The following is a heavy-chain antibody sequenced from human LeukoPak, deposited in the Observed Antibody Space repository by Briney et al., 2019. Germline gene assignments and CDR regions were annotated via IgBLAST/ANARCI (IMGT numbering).Heavy chain of an antibody. J-gene: IGHJ6*03. CDR3: ARDNGSGYTKGYEHYYYYLDV. V-gene: IGHV4-4*07. CDR1: GDSISNYY. Sequence: SETLSLTCTVSGDSISNYYWSWIRQPAGKGLEWIGRIHSGGTTNYNPSLMSRVTLSIDKSKKHISLRLTSVTAADTALYYCARDNGSGYTKGYEHYYYYLDVWGKGTTVTVSS. CDR2: IHSGGTT. D-gene: IGHD3-3*02.